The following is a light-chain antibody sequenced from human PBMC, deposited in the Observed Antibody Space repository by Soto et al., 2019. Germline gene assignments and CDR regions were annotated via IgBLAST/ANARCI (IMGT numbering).Light chain of an antibody. CDR2: EVT. CDR3: TSYTISGTYV. J-gene: IGLJ1*01. CDR1: SSDVGSYNR. V-gene: IGLV2-18*02. Sequence: QSALTQPPSVSWSPGQSVAISCIGDSSDVGSYNRVSWYQQSPGTAPKLIIYEVTTRPSGVPDRFSGSKSGNTASLTITGLQAEDEADYYCTSYTISGTYVFGTGTKVTVL.